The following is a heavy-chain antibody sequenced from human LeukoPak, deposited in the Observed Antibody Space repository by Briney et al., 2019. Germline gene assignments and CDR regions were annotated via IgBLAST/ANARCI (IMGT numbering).Heavy chain of an antibody. CDR3: ARDVRDSSSSDY. CDR2: IYYSGST. Sequence: SETLSLTCAVYGGSFSGYYWSWIRQPPGKGLEWIGSIYYSGSTYYNPSLKSRVTISVGTSKNQFSLKLSSVTAADTAVYYCARDVRDSSSSDYWGQGTLVTVSS. J-gene: IGHJ4*02. D-gene: IGHD6-6*01. V-gene: IGHV4-34*01. CDR1: GGSFSGYY.